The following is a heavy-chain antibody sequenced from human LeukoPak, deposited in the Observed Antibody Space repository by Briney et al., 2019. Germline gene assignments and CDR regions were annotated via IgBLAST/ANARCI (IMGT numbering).Heavy chain of an antibody. J-gene: IGHJ4*02. CDR2: IWYDGSDE. D-gene: IGHD1-26*01. CDR3: ARGNIVGAIAFEY. Sequence: GESLRLSCAASGFTFSRYGMHWVPQAPGKGREWVAVIWYDGSDEEYVESVKGRFTISRDNSKNTMYLQMNSLRAEDTAVYYCARGNIVGAIAFEYWGQGTLVSVSS. CDR1: GFTFSRYG. V-gene: IGHV3-33*01.